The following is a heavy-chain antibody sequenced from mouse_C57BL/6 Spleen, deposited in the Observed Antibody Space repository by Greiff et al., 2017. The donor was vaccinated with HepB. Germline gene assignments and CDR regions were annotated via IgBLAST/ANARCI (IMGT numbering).Heavy chain of an antibody. D-gene: IGHD2-12*01. V-gene: IGHV5-4*01. J-gene: IGHJ2*01. CDR3: AREGDYSPLYYFDY. CDR2: ISDGGSYT. CDR1: GFTFSSYA. Sequence: EVQLVESGGGLVKPGGSLKLSCAASGFTFSSYAMSWVRQTPEKRLEWVATISDGGSYTYYPDNVKGRFTISRDNAKNNLYLQMSHLKSEDTAMYYCAREGDYSPLYYFDYWGQGTTLTVSS.